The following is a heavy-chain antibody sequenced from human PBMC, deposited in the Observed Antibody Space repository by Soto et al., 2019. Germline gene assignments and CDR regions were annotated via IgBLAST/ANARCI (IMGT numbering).Heavy chain of an antibody. D-gene: IGHD3-3*01. CDR2: IWYDGSNK. Sequence: GGSLRLSCAASGFTFSSYGMHWVRQAPGKGLEWVAVIWYDGSNKYYADSVKGRFTISRDNSKNTLYLQMNSLRAEDTAVYYCARDSHDFWSGPQYFDYWGQGTLVTVSS. CDR3: ARDSHDFWSGPQYFDY. V-gene: IGHV3-33*01. J-gene: IGHJ4*02. CDR1: GFTFSSYG.